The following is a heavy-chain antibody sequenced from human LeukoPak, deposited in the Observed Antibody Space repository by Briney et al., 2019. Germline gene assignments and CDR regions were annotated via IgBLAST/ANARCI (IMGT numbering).Heavy chain of an antibody. CDR2: ISYDGSNN. Sequence: GRSLRLSCAASGFTFSSYGMHWVRQAPGKGLEWVAVISYDGSNNYYADSVKGRFTISRDNSKNTLYLQMNSLRAGDTAVYYCAREHDFDYWGQGTLVTVSS. CDR1: GFTFSSYG. J-gene: IGHJ4*02. CDR3: AREHDFDY. V-gene: IGHV3-30*03.